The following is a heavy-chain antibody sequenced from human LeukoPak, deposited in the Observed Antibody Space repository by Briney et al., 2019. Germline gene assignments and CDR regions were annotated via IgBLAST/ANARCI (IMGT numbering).Heavy chain of an antibody. Sequence: AGGSLRLSCAASGFTFSSYAMTWVRQAPGKGLEWVSTVSGSAGRTDYADSVKGRFTISRDNLKNTLYLQMNGLRAEDTAVYYCAKNRGHCVDGVCHNYDYMDVWGRGTTVTVSS. V-gene: IGHV3-23*01. CDR1: GFTFSSYA. D-gene: IGHD2-8*02. CDR3: AKNRGHCVDGVCHNYDYMDV. CDR2: VSGSAGRT. J-gene: IGHJ6*03.